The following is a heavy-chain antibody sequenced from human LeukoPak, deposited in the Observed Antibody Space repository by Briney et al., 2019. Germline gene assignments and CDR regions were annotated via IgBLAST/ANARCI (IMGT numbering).Heavy chain of an antibody. CDR3: ARDFFMYYSGSGEST. J-gene: IGHJ5*02. Sequence: ASVKGSWKTFGYIFTVQYMICLLQAPGQGLEWMGWINPHSGGTNYAQKFQGRVTMTRDMSISTAYMELSRLRCDDTSVYYWARDFFMYYSGSGESTWGQGTLVTVSS. CDR2: INPHSGGT. CDR1: GYIFTVQY. V-gene: IGHV1-2*02. D-gene: IGHD3-10*01.